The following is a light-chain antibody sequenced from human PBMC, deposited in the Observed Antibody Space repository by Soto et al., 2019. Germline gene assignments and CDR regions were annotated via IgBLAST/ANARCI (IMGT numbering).Light chain of an antibody. J-gene: IGKJ5*01. CDR1: QRVLSSSNNKNY. CDR3: QQYDSVPIT. Sequence: DIVMTQSPDSLAVSLGERATINCNSSQRVLSSSNNKNYLPWYQQKSGQPPKLLIYWASTRESGVPDRFSGGGSGTDFTLTISSLQAEDVAVYYCQQYDSVPITFGQGTRLEI. V-gene: IGKV4-1*01. CDR2: WAS.